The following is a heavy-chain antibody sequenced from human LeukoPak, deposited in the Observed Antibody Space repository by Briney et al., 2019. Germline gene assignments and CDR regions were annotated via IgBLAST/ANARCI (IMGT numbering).Heavy chain of an antibody. CDR2: INHSGST. J-gene: IGHJ4*02. CDR1: GGSFSGYY. Sequence: SETLSLTCAVYGGSFSGYYWSWIRQPPGKGLEWIEGINHSGSTNYNPSLKSRVTISVDTSKDQFSLKLSSVTAADTAVYYCARKGPAASDYWGQGTLVTVSS. CDR3: ARKGPAASDY. D-gene: IGHD2-2*01. V-gene: IGHV4-34*01.